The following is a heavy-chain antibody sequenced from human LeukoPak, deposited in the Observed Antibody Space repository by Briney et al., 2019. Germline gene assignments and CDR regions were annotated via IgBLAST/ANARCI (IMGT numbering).Heavy chain of an antibody. CDR3: ARDHYDILTGYYPDY. D-gene: IGHD3-9*01. J-gene: IGHJ4*02. V-gene: IGHV1-18*04. CDR1: GYTFTSYG. Sequence: ASVKVSCKASGYTFTSYGISWVRQAPGQGLEWMGWISAYNGNTNYAQKLQGRVTMTTDTSTSTAYMELRSLRSDDTAVYYCARDHYDILTGYYPDYWGQGTLVTVS. CDR2: ISAYNGNT.